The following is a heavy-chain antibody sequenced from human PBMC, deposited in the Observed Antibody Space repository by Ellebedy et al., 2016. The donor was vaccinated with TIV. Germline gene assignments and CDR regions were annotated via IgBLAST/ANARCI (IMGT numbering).Heavy chain of an antibody. CDR1: SGSITNDY. Sequence: MPSETLSLTCTVSSGSITNDYWSWIRQPPGKRLEWIAYIHHNGHNNYNPSLRSRATISIDTSKSQFSLRLTSVTAADTAVYYCALGSTAWSSWGQGTLATVSS. D-gene: IGHD2-2*01. J-gene: IGHJ5*02. CDR3: ALGSTAWSS. V-gene: IGHV4-59*01. CDR2: IHHNGHN.